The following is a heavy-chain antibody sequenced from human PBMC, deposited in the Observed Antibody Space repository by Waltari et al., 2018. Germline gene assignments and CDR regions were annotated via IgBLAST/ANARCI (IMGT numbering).Heavy chain of an antibody. CDR3: AKDDRYPDDVFGL. Sequence: EVQLMESGGGLVQPGGSLRLSCSASALTFSTYVINWVRQAPGKGLEWVGAISGIGAEWYAESVRGRFTISRDNPKNTVFLQMNSLRVEDTALYYCAKDDRYPDDVFGLWGLGTMVTVSS. CDR2: ISGIGAE. V-gene: IGHV3-23*01. D-gene: IGHD2-2*02. CDR1: ALTFSTYV. J-gene: IGHJ3*01.